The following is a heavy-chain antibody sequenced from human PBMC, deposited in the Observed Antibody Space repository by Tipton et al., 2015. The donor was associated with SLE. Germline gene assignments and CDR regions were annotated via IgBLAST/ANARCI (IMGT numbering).Heavy chain of an antibody. CDR1: GGSVSSPPYS. CDR3: ARDFGYSTSFDAFDI. Sequence: TLSLTCTVSGGSVSSPPYSWTWIRQPPGMGLEWIGYMSYSGITNYSPSLKSRVTISLDTSKNQVSLKLSSVTAADTAVYYCARDFGYSTSFDAFDIWGQGTMVTVSS. J-gene: IGHJ3*02. CDR2: MSYSGIT. V-gene: IGHV4-61*01. D-gene: IGHD2-2*01.